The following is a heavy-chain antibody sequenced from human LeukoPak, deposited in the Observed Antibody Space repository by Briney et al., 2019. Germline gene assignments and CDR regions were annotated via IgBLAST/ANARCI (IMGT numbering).Heavy chain of an antibody. CDR1: GFTLSSYN. Sequence: GGSLRLSCVASGFTLSSYNMKWVRQAPGKRLEWVSSIGWRSSDIEYADSVKGRFTISRDIDKKSLYLQMNSLRVEDTAVYYCARDLTQYCSSTSCYTRGNFDYWGQGTLVTVSS. CDR2: IGWRSSDI. CDR3: ARDLTQYCSSTSCYTRGNFDY. J-gene: IGHJ4*02. D-gene: IGHD2-2*02. V-gene: IGHV3-21*01.